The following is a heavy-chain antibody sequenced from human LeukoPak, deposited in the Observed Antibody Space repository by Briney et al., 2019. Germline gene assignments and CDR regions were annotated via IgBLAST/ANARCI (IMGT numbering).Heavy chain of an antibody. D-gene: IGHD3-3*01. CDR2: IYHSGST. V-gene: IGHV4-38-2*02. CDR1: GYSISSGYY. CDR3: ARALVLWSIFGPNWFDP. Sequence: SETLSLTCTVSGYSISSGYYWGWIRQPPGKGLEWIGSIYHSGSTYYNPSLKSRVTISVDTSKNRFSLKLSSVTAADTAVYYCARALVLWSIFGPNWFDPWGQGTLVTVSS. J-gene: IGHJ5*02.